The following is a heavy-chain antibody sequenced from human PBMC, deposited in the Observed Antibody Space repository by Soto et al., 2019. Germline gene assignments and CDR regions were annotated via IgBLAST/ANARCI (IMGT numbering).Heavy chain of an antibody. D-gene: IGHD3-16*01. CDR1: GDSVSSGDDY. V-gene: IGHV4-61*08. CDR3: ARIPVDTYMIYWSDP. Sequence: PSETLSLTCSVSGDSVSSGDDYWSWIRQPPGTGLEWIGYVYFSGSTNYIPSLKSRLTMSVDTAKNQFSLKLNSVTAADTAVYYCARIPVDTYMIYWSDPWGQGTQVTVSS. J-gene: IGHJ5*02. CDR2: VYFSGST.